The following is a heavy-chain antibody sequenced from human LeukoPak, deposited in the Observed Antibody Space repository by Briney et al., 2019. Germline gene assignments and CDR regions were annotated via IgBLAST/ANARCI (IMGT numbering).Heavy chain of an antibody. J-gene: IGHJ3*02. D-gene: IGHD1-26*01. V-gene: IGHV3-74*01. CDR1: GFTLNTYW. Sequence: SGGSLRLSCAGSGFTLNTYWMHWVRQGPGKGLVWVSRIYSDGGRTNYADSVKGRFTISGDTAKNTLYLQTNSLRAEDTAVYYCARSGRGGAFDMWGQGTMVTVSS. CDR3: ARSGRGGAFDM. CDR2: IYSDGGRT.